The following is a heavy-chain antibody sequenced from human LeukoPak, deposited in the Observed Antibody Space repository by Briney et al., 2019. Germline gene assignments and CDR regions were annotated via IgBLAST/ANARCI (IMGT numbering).Heavy chain of an antibody. V-gene: IGHV3-21*01. CDR2: ISSSSSYI. Sequence: PGGSLRLSCAASGFTFSSYSMNWVRQAPGKGLGWVSSISSSSSYIYYADSVKGRFTISRDNAKNSLYLQMNSLRAEDTAVYYCASYAHYYDSSGQSDYWGQGTLVTVSS. J-gene: IGHJ4*02. CDR3: ASYAHYYDSSGQSDY. D-gene: IGHD3-22*01. CDR1: GFTFSSYS.